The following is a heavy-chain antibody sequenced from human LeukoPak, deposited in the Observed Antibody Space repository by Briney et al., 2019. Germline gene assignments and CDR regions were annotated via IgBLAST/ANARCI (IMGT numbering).Heavy chain of an antibody. CDR1: GYTFTSYD. Sequence: ASVKVPCKASGYTFTSYDINWVRQATGQGLEWMGWMNPNSGNTGYAQKFQGRVTITRNTSISTAYMELSSLRSEDTAVYYCARVLYYDFWSGYSLGNYYYMDVWGKGTTVTVSS. J-gene: IGHJ6*03. CDR3: ARVLYYDFWSGYSLGNYYYMDV. CDR2: MNPNSGNT. D-gene: IGHD3-3*01. V-gene: IGHV1-8*03.